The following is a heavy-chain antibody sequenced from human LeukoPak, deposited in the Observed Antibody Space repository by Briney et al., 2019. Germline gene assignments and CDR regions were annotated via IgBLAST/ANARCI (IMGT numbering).Heavy chain of an antibody. V-gene: IGHV3-11*01. D-gene: IGHD3-22*01. CDR1: GFTFSDYY. J-gene: IGHJ4*02. Sequence: GGSLRLSCAASGFTFSDYYMSWIRQAPGKGLEWVSYISSSGSTIYYADSVKGRFTISRDNSKNTLYLQMNSQRAEDTAVYYCAKACSSGYLVFDYWGQGTLVTVSS. CDR3: AKACSSGYLVFDY. CDR2: ISSSGSTI.